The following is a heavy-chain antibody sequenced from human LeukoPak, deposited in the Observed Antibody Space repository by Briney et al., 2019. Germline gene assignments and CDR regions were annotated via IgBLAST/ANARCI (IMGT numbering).Heavy chain of an antibody. CDR1: GFIFSSHG. D-gene: IGHD3-22*01. CDR3: AKDGGGYYTWAFDY. V-gene: IGHV3-23*01. Sequence: GGSLRLSCAASGFIFSSHGMNWVRQAPGKGLEWVSGISPSGDITYYADSVKGRFTISRDNSKNTVYLQMDSLRFEDTAVYYCAKDGGGYYTWAFDYWGQGTLVTVSS. CDR2: ISPSGDIT. J-gene: IGHJ4*02.